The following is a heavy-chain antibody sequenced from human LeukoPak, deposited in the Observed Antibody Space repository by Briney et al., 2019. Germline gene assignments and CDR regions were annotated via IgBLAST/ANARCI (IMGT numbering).Heavy chain of an antibody. J-gene: IGHJ6*02. CDR1: GGIFSSYA. D-gene: IGHD3-10*01. CDR3: ARAEVDDSGSSIYYYYGMDV. V-gene: IGHV1-69*04. Sequence: ASVKVSCKASGGIFSSYAISWVRQAPGQGLEWMGRIIPILGIANYAQKFQGRVTITADKSTSTAYMELSSLRSEDTAVYYCARAEVDDSGSSIYYYYGMDVWGQGTTVTVSS. CDR2: IIPILGIA.